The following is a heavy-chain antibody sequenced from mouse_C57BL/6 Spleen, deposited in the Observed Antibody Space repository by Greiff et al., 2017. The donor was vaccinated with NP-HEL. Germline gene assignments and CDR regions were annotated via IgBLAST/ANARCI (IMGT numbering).Heavy chain of an antibody. CDR1: GFNIKDDY. Sequence: VQLKQSGAELVRPGASVKLSCTASGFNIKDDYMHWVKQRPEQGLEWIGWIDPENGDTEYASKFQGKATITADTSSNTAYLQLSSLTSEDTAVYYCTTRRAQSTMSFAYWGQGTLVTVSA. J-gene: IGHJ3*01. CDR3: TTRRAQSTMSFAY. D-gene: IGHD2-1*01. V-gene: IGHV14-4*01. CDR2: IDPENGDT.